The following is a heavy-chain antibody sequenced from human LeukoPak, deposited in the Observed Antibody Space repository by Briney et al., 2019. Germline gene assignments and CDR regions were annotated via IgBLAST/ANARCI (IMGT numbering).Heavy chain of an antibody. J-gene: IGHJ4*02. CDR3: ARDAEYGSSRFLDQ. CDR2: ISSSSSYI. V-gene: IGHV3-21*01. Sequence: PGGSLRLSCAASGFTFSSYSMTWVRQAPGKGLEWVSSISSSSSYIYYADSVKGRFTISRDNAKNSLYLQMNSLRAEDTAVFYCARDAEYGSSRFLDQWGQGILVTVSS. CDR1: GFTFSSYS. D-gene: IGHD6-6*01.